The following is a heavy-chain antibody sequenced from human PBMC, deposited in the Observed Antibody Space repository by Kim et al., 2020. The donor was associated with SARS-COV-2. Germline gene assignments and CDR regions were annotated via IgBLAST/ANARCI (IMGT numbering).Heavy chain of an antibody. Sequence: GGSLRLSCAASGFTFSDYYMSWIRQAPGKGLEWVSYISSSSSYTNYADSVKGRFTISRDNAKNSLYLQMNSLRAEDTAVYYCARDQCSSTSCYAGVYGMDGGGQGTTVTVSS. D-gene: IGHD2-2*01. J-gene: IGHJ6*02. CDR3: ARDQCSSTSCYAGVYGMDG. V-gene: IGHV3-11*05. CDR1: GFTFSDYY. CDR2: ISSSSSYT.